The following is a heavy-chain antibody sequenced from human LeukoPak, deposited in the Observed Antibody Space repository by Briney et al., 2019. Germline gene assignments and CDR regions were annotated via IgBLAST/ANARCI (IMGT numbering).Heavy chain of an antibody. CDR1: GFTFDDYA. CDR2: ISWNSGSI. V-gene: IGHV3-9*03. J-gene: IGHJ4*02. D-gene: IGHD4-23*01. Sequence: GGSLRLSCAASGFTFDDYAMHWVRQAPGKGLEWVSGISWNSGSIGYADSVKGRFTISRDNAKNSLYLQMNSLRAEDMALYYCARDDYGGNLSYWGQGTLVTVSS. CDR3: ARDDYGGNLSY.